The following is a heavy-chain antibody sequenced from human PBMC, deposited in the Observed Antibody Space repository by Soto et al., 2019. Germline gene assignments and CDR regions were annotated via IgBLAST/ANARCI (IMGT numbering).Heavy chain of an antibody. D-gene: IGHD2-15*01. CDR3: ARHRRGVVVVAGYYYYYYGMDV. CDR1: GGSFSGYY. V-gene: IGHV4-34*01. CDR2: INHSGST. Sequence: SETLSLTCAVYGGSFSGYYWSWIRQPPGKGLEWIGEINHSGSTNYNPSLKSRVTISVDTSKNQFSLKLSSVTAADTAVYYCARHRRGVVVVAGYYYYYYGMDVWGQGXTVTVSS. J-gene: IGHJ6*02.